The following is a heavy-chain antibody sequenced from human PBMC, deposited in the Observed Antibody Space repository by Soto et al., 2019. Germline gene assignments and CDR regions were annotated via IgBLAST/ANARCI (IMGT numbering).Heavy chain of an antibody. D-gene: IGHD1-20*01. Sequence: PSETRSLTCAVSGGSISGSYYYWGWLRHSPGKGPEWIGSVFYTVFTSYNPSLESRVSVSVETSKNQFSLKVSGVSAADTAVYYCATSQKGYNWNYFDRWGKGDMVTVSA. CDR2: VFYTVFT. CDR1: GGSISGSYYY. CDR3: ATSQKGYNWNYFDR. J-gene: IGHJ4*02. V-gene: IGHV4-39*01.